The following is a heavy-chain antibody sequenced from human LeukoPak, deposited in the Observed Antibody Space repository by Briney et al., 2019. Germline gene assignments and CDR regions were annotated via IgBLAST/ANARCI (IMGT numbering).Heavy chain of an antibody. Sequence: SETLSLTCTISGGSISSSSYYWGWIRQPPGKGLEWIGNIYYSGSTDYNPSLKSRVTISVDTSKNQFSLKVSSVTAADTAAYYCARQGLVGATHFDYWGQGTLVTVSS. J-gene: IGHJ4*02. V-gene: IGHV4-39*01. CDR3: ARQGLVGATHFDY. D-gene: IGHD1-26*01. CDR1: GGSISSSSYY. CDR2: IYYSGST.